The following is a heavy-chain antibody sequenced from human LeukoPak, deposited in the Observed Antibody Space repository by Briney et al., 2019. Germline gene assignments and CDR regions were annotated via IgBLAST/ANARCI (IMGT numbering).Heavy chain of an antibody. CDR2: INAGNGNT. CDR1: GYTFTSYA. J-gene: IGHJ4*02. D-gene: IGHD3-22*01. V-gene: IGHV1-3*01. CDR3: ARGAPTYYYDSSGYHYAY. Sequence: ASVKVSCKASGYTFTSYAMHWVRQAPGQRLEWMGWINAGNGNTKYSQKFQGRVTITRDTSASTAYMELSSLRSEDTAVYYCARGAPTYYYDSSGYHYAYWGQGTLVTVSS.